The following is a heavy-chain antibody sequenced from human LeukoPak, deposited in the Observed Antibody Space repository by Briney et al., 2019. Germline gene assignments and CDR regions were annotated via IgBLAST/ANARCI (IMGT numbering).Heavy chain of an antibody. CDR3: ARDWYYDFWSGHNEDWFDP. D-gene: IGHD3-3*01. Sequence: SETLSLTCTVSGGSISSYYWSWIRQPAGKGLEWIGRIYTSGSTNYNPSLKSRVTMSVDTSKNQFSLKLSSVTAADTAAYYCARDWYYDFWSGHNEDWFDPWGQGTLVTVSS. CDR1: GGSISSYY. J-gene: IGHJ5*02. CDR2: IYTSGST. V-gene: IGHV4-4*07.